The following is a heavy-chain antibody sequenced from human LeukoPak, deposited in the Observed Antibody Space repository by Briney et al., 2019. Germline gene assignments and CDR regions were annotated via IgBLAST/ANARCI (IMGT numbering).Heavy chain of an antibody. J-gene: IGHJ4*02. CDR3: ARDGFDN. V-gene: IGHV1-2*06. CDR2: INPNSGGT. Sequence: GASVKVSCKASGYTFSRYYMHWVRQAPGQGLEWMGRINPNSGGTDYAEKFQGRVTMTRDTSISTAYMELSRLRSDDTAVYHCARDGFDNWGQGTLVTVSS. CDR1: GYTFSRYY.